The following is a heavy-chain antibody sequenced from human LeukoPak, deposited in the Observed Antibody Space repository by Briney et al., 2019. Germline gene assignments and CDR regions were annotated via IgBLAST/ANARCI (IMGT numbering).Heavy chain of an antibody. Sequence: GGSLRLSCEASGFTFSSFGMHWVRQAPGKGLEWVAFIRNDGSKKYYADSVKGRFTISRDNSKNTLYLQMNSLRAEDTAVYYCAKGSGSSLDTDYWGQGTLVTVSS. CDR3: AKGSGSSLDTDY. D-gene: IGHD5-18*01. J-gene: IGHJ4*02. CDR1: GFTFSSFG. V-gene: IGHV3-30*02. CDR2: IRNDGSKK.